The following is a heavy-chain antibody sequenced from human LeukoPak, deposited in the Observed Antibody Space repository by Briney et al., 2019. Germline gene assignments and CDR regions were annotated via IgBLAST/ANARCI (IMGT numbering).Heavy chain of an antibody. CDR1: GFTVSSNY. V-gene: IGHV3-53*01. CDR3: ARNWKDFLGYYYYGMDV. Sequence: GGSLRLSCAASGFTVSSNYMSWVRQAPGKGLEWVSVIYSGGSTYYADSVKGRFTISRDNSKNTLYLQMNSLRAEDTAVYYCARNWKDFLGYYYYGMDVWGQGTTVTVSS. CDR2: IYSGGST. D-gene: IGHD1-1*01. J-gene: IGHJ6*02.